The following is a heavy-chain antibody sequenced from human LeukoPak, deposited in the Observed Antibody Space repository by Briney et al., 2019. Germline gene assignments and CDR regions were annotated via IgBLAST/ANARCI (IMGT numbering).Heavy chain of an antibody. J-gene: IGHJ5*02. V-gene: IGHV3-33*01. Sequence: GGSLRLSCAASGFTFDTFAMHWVRRAPGRGLEWVALIWYDGSKEYYADSVKGRFTISRDNFKNTLSLQMTSLRAEDTAVYYCARGFCTSSACSMFDPWGQGTLVTVSS. CDR2: IWYDGSKE. D-gene: IGHD2-2*01. CDR3: ARGFCTSSACSMFDP. CDR1: GFTFDTFA.